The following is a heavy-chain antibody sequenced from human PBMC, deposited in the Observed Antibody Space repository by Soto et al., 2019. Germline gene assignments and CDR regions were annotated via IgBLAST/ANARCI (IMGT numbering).Heavy chain of an antibody. CDR2: ISSSGDTI. J-gene: IGHJ4*02. V-gene: IGHV3-48*02. D-gene: IGHD2-15*01. CDR1: GFSFSIYS. CDR3: ARDHYCSGDTCYLISFDY. Sequence: PGGSLSLSCEASGFSFSIYSMNWVRQAPGKGLEWVSFISSSGDTIHYADSVKGRFTVSRDNAKNSLYLQMNSLRDEDTAVYYCARDHYCSGDTCYLISFDYWGQGSLVTVSS.